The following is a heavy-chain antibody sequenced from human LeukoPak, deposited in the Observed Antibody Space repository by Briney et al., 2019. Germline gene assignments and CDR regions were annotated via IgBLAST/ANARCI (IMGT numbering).Heavy chain of an antibody. CDR2: ISGSGGST. CDR1: GFTFSSYG. CDR3: ARTYGGNSGPFDY. D-gene: IGHD4-23*01. J-gene: IGHJ4*02. Sequence: PGRSLRLSCAASGFTFSSYGMHWVRQAPGKGLEWVSAISGSGGSTYYADSVKGRFTISRDNSKNTLYLQMNSLRSDDTAVYYCARTYGGNSGPFDYWGQGTWSPSPQ. V-gene: IGHV3-23*01.